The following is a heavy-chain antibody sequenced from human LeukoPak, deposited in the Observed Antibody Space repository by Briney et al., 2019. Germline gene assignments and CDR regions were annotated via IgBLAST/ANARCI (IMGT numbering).Heavy chain of an antibody. CDR3: AKAMRVVIPYLDV. V-gene: IGHV3-30*18. D-gene: IGHD3-3*01. CDR2: ISYDGSNK. CDR1: GFTFSSYG. J-gene: IGHJ6*02. Sequence: GGSLRLSCAASGFTFSSYGMHWVRQAPGKGLEWVAVISYDGSNKYYADSEKGRFTISRDNSKNTLYLQMNSLRAEDTAVYYCAKAMRVVIPYLDVWGQGTTVTVSS.